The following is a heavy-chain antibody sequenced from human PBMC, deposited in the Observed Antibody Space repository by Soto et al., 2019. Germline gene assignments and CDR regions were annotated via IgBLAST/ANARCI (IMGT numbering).Heavy chain of an antibody. Sequence: EVQLLESGGGLVQPGGSLRLSCAASGFTFSSYAMSWVRQAPGKGLEWVSAISGSGGSTYYADSVKGRFTISRDNSKNTLYLQMNSLRAEDTAVYYCAKLSAIFGVVINYYYYMDVWGKGTTVTVSS. V-gene: IGHV3-23*01. CDR2: ISGSGGST. J-gene: IGHJ6*03. D-gene: IGHD3-3*01. CDR3: AKLSAIFGVVINYYYYMDV. CDR1: GFTFSSYA.